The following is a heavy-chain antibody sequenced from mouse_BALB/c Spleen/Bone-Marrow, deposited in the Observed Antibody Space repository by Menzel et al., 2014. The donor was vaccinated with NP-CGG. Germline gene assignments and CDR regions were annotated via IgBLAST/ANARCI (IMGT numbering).Heavy chain of an antibody. CDR2: IWGDGTT. D-gene: IGHD2-10*02. J-gene: IGHJ4*01. CDR1: GFSLTDYG. Sequence: VQLVESGPGLVAPSQSLSITCTVSGFSLTDYGINWVRQPPGKGLEWLGMIWGDGTTDYNSALRSRLSINKDNSRSQVFLKMNSLQTDDTARYYCAREKYGNYYAMGYWGQGTSVTVSS. CDR3: AREKYGNYYAMGY. V-gene: IGHV2-6-7*01.